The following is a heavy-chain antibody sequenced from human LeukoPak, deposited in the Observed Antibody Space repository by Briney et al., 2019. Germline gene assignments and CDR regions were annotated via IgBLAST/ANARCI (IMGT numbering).Heavy chain of an antibody. CDR3: ARATRNGYDY. D-gene: IGHD5-24*01. CDR2: IAYDSTNI. CDR1: GFTFRIYG. J-gene: IGHJ4*02. Sequence: GGSLRLSCAASGFTFRIYGMNWVRHAPGKGPEWVSYIAYDSTNIYYADSLGGRFTMSRDNARSSLFLQMNSLRPEATAMYYCARATRNGYDYWGPGTLVTVSS. V-gene: IGHV3-21*05.